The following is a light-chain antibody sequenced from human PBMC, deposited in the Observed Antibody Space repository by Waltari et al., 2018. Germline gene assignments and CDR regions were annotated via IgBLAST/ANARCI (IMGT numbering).Light chain of an antibody. CDR2: YKSDSEK. Sequence: QPVLTQPPSSSASPGESARLTCTLPSDINVGDFNIYWYQQRPGSPPRFLLYYKSDSEKAQGSGGPSRCSGSKDPSANAGILRSAGLRSEDEADYYCMFWPSNVWVFGGGTKLTVL. V-gene: IGLV5-37*01. J-gene: IGLJ3*02. CDR3: MFWPSNVWV. CDR1: SDINVGDFN.